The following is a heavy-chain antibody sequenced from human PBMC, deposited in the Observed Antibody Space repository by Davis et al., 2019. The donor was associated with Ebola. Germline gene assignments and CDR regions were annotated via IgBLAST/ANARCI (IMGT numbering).Heavy chain of an antibody. CDR3: ARDSDTSGSHWFFDL. Sequence: GESLKISCAASGFTFSDHYMDWVRQAPGKGLEWVGRTRNKARSYTTDYAASVKGRFIISRDDSENSLYLQMNSLKTEDTAVYYCARDSDTSGSHWFFDLWGRGTLVIVSS. CDR1: GFTFSDHY. J-gene: IGHJ2*01. V-gene: IGHV3-72*01. D-gene: IGHD3-10*01. CDR2: TRNKARSYTT.